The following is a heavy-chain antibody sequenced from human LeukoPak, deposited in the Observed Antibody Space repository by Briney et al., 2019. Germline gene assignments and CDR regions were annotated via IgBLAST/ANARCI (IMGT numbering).Heavy chain of an antibody. V-gene: IGHV5-51*01. D-gene: IGHD3-10*01. J-gene: IGHJ4*02. CDR2: IYPGDSDT. CDR3: ARGVDARAFFGSGSYYRSGSGYYFDY. Sequence: GESLKISCKGSGYSFTSYWIGWVRQMPGKGLEWMGIIYPGDSDTRYSPSFQGQVTISADKSISTAYLQWSSLQASDTAMYYCARGVDARAFFGSGSYYRSGSGYYFDYWGQGTLVTVSS. CDR1: GYSFTSYW.